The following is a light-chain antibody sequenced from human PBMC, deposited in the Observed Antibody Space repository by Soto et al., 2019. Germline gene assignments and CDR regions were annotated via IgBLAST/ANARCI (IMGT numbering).Light chain of an antibody. CDR3: QQYGSSLFT. CDR2: GTS. Sequence: EIVLTQSPGTLSLSPGERATLSCRASQSVSSKYLAWYQQKPGQAPRVLIYGTSIRASGVPERFSGGGSGTAFTLTINRLEPEDFAVYYCQQYGSSLFTFGPGTKVDFK. V-gene: IGKV3-20*01. CDR1: QSVSSKY. J-gene: IGKJ3*01.